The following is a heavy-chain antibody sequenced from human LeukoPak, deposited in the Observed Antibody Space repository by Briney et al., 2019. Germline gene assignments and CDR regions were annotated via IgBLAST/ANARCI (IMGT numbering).Heavy chain of an antibody. J-gene: IGHJ2*01. CDR3: ARVYGAAPRYFDL. CDR2: IYTSGNT. CDR1: GGSISSYY. V-gene: IGHV4-4*07. Sequence: SETLSLTCTVSGGSISSYYWNWIRQPAGKGLEWIGRIYTSGNTNYNPSLKSRVTMSVDTSKNQFSLRLSSVTAADTAVYYCARVYGAAPRYFDLWGRGTLVTVSS. D-gene: IGHD2-8*01.